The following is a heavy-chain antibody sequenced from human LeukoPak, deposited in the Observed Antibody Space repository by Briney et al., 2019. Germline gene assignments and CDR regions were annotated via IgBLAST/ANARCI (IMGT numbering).Heavy chain of an antibody. CDR2: IYYSGST. CDR3: ASRAWVSMALDI. Sequence: PSETLSLTCTVSGGSISSYYWSWIRQPPGKGLEWIGYIYYSGSTNYNPSLKSRVTISVDTSKNQFSLKLSSVTAADTAVYYCASRAWVSMALDIWCQGPMVTVSS. CDR1: GGSISSYY. V-gene: IGHV4-59*01. J-gene: IGHJ3*02. D-gene: IGHD3-16*01.